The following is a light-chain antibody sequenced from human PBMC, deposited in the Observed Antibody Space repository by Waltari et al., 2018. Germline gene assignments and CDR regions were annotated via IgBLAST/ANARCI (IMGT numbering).Light chain of an antibody. V-gene: IGLV8-61*01. CDR2: KAR. Sequence: WYQQPPAHPPRPLVYKARSRSYGIPHRFSGSTLVNKAALTITGAQVDDEADYYCLIYMGSGIWVFGGGTKLTVL. J-gene: IGLJ3*02. CDR3: LIYMGSGIWV.